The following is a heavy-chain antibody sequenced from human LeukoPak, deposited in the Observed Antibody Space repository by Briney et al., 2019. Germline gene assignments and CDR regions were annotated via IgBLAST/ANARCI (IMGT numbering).Heavy chain of an antibody. J-gene: IGHJ6*04. CDR1: GFTFSTYG. CDR3: AKDSGNYGSGSYYEDV. D-gene: IGHD3-10*01. Sequence: GGSLRLSCEASGFTFSTYGMHWVRQAPGKGLEWMSFIRYDGSNKYYADSVKGRFTISRDNSKNTLYLQMNSLRPEDTAVYYCAKDSGNYGSGSYYEDVWGKGTTVTISS. V-gene: IGHV3-30*02. CDR2: IRYDGSNK.